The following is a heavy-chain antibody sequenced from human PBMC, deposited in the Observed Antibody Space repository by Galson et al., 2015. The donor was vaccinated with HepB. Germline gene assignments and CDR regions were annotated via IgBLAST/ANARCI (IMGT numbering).Heavy chain of an antibody. Sequence: SVKVSCKASGYTFINYNIHWVRQAPGQRLEWMGLINPDNGDTKYSQKFQGRVTITSDTSASTVYIDLSSLRSEDTAVYYCARADQGYYANGCYYWGQGSLVTVFS. CDR1: GYTFINYN. V-gene: IGHV1-3*01. J-gene: IGHJ4*01. CDR3: ARADQGYYANGCYY. D-gene: IGHD3-22*01. CDR2: INPDNGDT.